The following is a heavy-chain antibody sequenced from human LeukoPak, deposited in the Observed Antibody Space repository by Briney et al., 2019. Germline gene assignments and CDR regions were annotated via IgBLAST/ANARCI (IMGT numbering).Heavy chain of an antibody. CDR2: ISYDGSEK. V-gene: IGHV3-30*04. CDR3: ARGAYSSSWLNFDY. J-gene: IGHJ4*02. CDR1: GFTFSSYA. D-gene: IGHD6-13*01. Sequence: PGGSLRLSCAASGFTFSSYAMHWVRQAPGKGLEWVALISYDGSEKYYADSVKGRFTISRDNSKNTLCLQMNSLRAADTAVYYCARGAYSSSWLNFDYWGQGTLVTVSS.